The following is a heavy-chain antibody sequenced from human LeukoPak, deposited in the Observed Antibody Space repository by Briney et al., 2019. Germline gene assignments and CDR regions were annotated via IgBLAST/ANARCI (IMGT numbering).Heavy chain of an antibody. V-gene: IGHV1-8*01. CDR2: MYPNRCDT. CDR1: GYTFTSYD. D-gene: IGHD5-12*01. J-gene: IGHJ6*02. Sequence: ASVKVSCKASGYTFTSYDINWVRQATGQGLGWVGWMYPNRCDTGYAQKFQGRVNMTRNTSISTAYMELRSLRSEDTAVYYCARGSGYSGYKRPGGVYYYYYGMDVWGQGTTVTVSS. CDR3: ARGSGYSGYKRPGGVYYYYYGMDV.